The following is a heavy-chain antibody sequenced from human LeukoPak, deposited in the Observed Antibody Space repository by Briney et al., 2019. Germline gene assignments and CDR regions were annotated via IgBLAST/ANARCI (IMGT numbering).Heavy chain of an antibody. CDR2: IYHSGST. CDR3: ARDVTCSSSSCYTNWFDP. V-gene: IGHV4-4*02. J-gene: IGHJ5*01. CDR1: GGSISSSNW. Sequence: PSETLSLTCAVSGGSISSSNWWSWVRQPPGRGLEWIGEIYHSGSTNYNPSLKSRVTISVDTSKNQFSLKLNSVTAADAAVYYCARDVTCSSSSCYTNWFDPWGQGTLVTVSS. D-gene: IGHD2-2*02.